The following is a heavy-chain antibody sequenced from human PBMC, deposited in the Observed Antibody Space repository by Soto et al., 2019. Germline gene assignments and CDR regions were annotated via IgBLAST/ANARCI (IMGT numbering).Heavy chain of an antibody. CDR1: GGSVSSGDYF. V-gene: IGHV4-30-4*08. CDR3: ARVWVSEMDYVQRIEP. D-gene: IGHD3-16*01. CDR2: VSHIGST. Sequence: SENLSLTCTVSGGSVSSGDYFWTWIRQSPGKGLEWIGYVSHIGSTYYNPSLKSRAKVSIETSKNQFSLKLTSVTAAGTAVVYSARVWVSEMDYVQRIEPWDQGALVTVSS. J-gene: IGHJ5*02.